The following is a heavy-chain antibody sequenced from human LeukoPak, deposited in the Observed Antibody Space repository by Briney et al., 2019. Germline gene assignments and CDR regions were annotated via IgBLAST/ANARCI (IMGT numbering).Heavy chain of an antibody. CDR3: ASELGRGADY. J-gene: IGHJ4*02. CDR1: GGSFSSYY. V-gene: IGHV4-39*01. D-gene: IGHD1-26*01. CDR2: IYYSGST. Sequence: SSETLSLTCAVYGGSFSSYYWGWIRQPPGKGLEWIGSIYYSGSTYYNPSLKSRVTISVDTSKNQFSLKLSSVTAADTAVYYCASELGRGADYWGQGTLVTVSS.